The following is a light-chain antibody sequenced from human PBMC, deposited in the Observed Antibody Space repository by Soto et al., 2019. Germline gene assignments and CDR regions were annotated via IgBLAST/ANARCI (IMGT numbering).Light chain of an antibody. CDR2: GAS. CDR1: QIVRSSY. V-gene: IGKV3-20*01. Sequence: EIVLTQSPGTLSLSPGERATLSCRASQIVRSSYLAWYQQKAGQTPRLLVYGASSRATGIPDRFSGSGSGTDFTLTISSLEPEDFAVYYCQQYGSSITFGQGTRLEIK. CDR3: QQYGSSIT. J-gene: IGKJ5*01.